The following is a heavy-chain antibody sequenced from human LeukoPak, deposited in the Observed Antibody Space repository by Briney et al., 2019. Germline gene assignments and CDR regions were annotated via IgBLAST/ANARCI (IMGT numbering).Heavy chain of an antibody. J-gene: IGHJ4*02. Sequence: GASVKVCCKASGYTFTRYGISWVRQAPGQGLEWMGWISAYNGNTNYVQKLQGRVTMTTDTSTSTAYMELRSLRSDDTAVYYCARLNGADYYDSSGYYTICDYWGQGTLVTVSS. CDR1: GYTFTRYG. CDR2: ISAYNGNT. CDR3: ARLNGADYYDSSGYYTICDY. D-gene: IGHD3-22*01. V-gene: IGHV1-18*01.